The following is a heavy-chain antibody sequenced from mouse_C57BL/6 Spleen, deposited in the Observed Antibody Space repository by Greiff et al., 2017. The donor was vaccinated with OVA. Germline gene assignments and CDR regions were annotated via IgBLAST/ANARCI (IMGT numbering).Heavy chain of an antibody. Sequence: QVQLQQPGAELVKPGASVKLSCKASGYTFTSYWMHWVKQRPGRGLEWIGRIDPNSGGTKYNEKFKSKATLTVDKASSTAYMQLSSLTSEDSTVYYCAREASTMVTPYYAMDYWGQGTSVTVSS. D-gene: IGHD2-2*01. CDR2: IDPNSGGT. V-gene: IGHV1-72*01. J-gene: IGHJ4*01. CDR1: GYTFTSYW. CDR3: AREASTMVTPYYAMDY.